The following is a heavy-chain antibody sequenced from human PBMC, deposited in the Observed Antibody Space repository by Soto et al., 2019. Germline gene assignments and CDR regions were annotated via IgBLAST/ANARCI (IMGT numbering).Heavy chain of an antibody. V-gene: IGHV1-18*01. CDR2: INAYTGNT. Sequence: QVQLVQSGAEVKKPGASVKVSCEASGYSFSTYGLSWVRQAPGQGLEWMGWINAYTGNTNYAQKVQDRVTVTIDTSTSTAYMELRSLRSDDTAIYYCARTPSQLRQFAYWGQGTLVTVSS. CDR3: ARTPSQLRQFAY. D-gene: IGHD1-26*01. CDR1: GYSFSTYG. J-gene: IGHJ4*02.